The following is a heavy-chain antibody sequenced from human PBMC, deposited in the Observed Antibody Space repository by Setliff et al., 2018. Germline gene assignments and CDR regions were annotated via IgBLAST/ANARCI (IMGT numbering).Heavy chain of an antibody. CDR3: AREGEGSTFFPLDAFDI. V-gene: IGHV4-61*10. CDR2: IYVSVTT. Sequence: SETLSLTCTVSGGSISGGGYYWSWIRQPAGKGLEWIGHIYVSVTTNYNPSLKSRVTISFNTSKNQISLKLSSVTAADTAVYYCAREGEGSTFFPLDAFDIWGQGTMVTVSS. J-gene: IGHJ3*02. D-gene: IGHD3-16*01. CDR1: GGSISGGGYY.